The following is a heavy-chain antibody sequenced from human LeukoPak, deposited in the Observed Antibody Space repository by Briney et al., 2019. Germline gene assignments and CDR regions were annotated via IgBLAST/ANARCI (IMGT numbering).Heavy chain of an antibody. CDR1: GGSISSSSFY. CDR2: IYYSGST. Sequence: SETLSLTCTVSGGSISSSSFYWGWIRQPPGKGLEWIGSIYYSGSTYYNPSLKSRVTICVDTSKNQFSLKLSSVTAAYTTVYYCRKQQLVHGIHYWGQGTLVSVSS. V-gene: IGHV4-39*01. CDR3: RKQQLVHGIHY. J-gene: IGHJ4*02. D-gene: IGHD6-13*01.